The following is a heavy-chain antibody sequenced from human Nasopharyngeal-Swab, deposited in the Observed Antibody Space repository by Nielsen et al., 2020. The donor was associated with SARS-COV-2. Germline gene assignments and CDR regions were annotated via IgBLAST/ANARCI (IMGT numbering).Heavy chain of an antibody. CDR3: ADPPFSEY. Sequence: GGSLRLSCAASGFTFSSYGMHWVRQAPGKGLGWVSTIDAGGANTFYADSVKGRFTISRDNSKNTLYLQMNSLRADDTAVYYCADPPFSEYWGQGTLVTVSS. CDR2: IDAGGANT. J-gene: IGHJ4*02. V-gene: IGHV3-23*01. CDR1: GFTFSSYG.